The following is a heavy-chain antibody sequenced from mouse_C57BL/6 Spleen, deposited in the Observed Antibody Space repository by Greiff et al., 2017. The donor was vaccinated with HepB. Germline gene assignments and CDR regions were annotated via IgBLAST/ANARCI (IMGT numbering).Heavy chain of an antibody. D-gene: IGHD1-1*01. V-gene: IGHV1-55*01. CDR1: GYTFTSYW. Sequence: QVQLQQPGAELVKPGASVKMSCKASGYTFTSYWITWVKQRPGQGLEWIGDIYPGSGSTNYNEKFKSKATLTVDTSSSTAYMQLSSLTSEDSAVYYCARFGTTVVATQRSYFDYWGQGTTLTVSS. J-gene: IGHJ2*01. CDR3: ARFGTTVVATQRSYFDY. CDR2: IYPGSGST.